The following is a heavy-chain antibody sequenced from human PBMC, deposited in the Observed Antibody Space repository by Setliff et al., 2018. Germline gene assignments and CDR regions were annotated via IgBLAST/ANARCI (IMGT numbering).Heavy chain of an antibody. Sequence: TLSLTCTVSGGSIGEPNYYWSWIRQPVGKGLEWIGHIYTRGSTNYNPSLKSRVTISVDTSKNQFSLKLDSVIVADTAVYYCASNPFNSGPPYYFDYWGQGTLVTVSS. V-gene: IGHV4-61*09. D-gene: IGHD6-19*01. CDR2: IYTRGST. CDR1: GGSIGEPNYY. J-gene: IGHJ4*02. CDR3: ASNPFNSGPPYYFDY.